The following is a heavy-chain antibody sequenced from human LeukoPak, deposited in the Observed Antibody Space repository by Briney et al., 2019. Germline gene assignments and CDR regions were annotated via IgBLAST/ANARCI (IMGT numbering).Heavy chain of an antibody. Sequence: PGGSQRLSCAASGFTFSSYAMSWVRQAPGKGLEWVSAISGSGGSTYYADSVKGRFTISRDNSKNTLYLQMNSLRAEDTAVYYCAKGSNSRYCSSTSCYTRHPYYYYYMDVWGKGTTVTVSS. D-gene: IGHD2-2*02. CDR3: AKGSNSRYCSSTSCYTRHPYYYYYMDV. CDR1: GFTFSSYA. J-gene: IGHJ6*03. V-gene: IGHV3-23*01. CDR2: ISGSGGST.